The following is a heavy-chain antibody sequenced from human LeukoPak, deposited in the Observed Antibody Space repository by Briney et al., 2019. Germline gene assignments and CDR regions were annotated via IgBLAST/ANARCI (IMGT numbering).Heavy chain of an antibody. CDR2: INHSGST. J-gene: IGHJ6*02. V-gene: IGHV4-34*01. Sequence: SETLSLTCAVYGGSFSGYYWSWIRHPPGKGLEGIGEINHSGSTNYNPSLKSRVTIAVDTSKNQFSLKLSSVTAADAAVYYCARVSGYYYGMDVWGQGTTVTVSS. CDR3: ARVSGYYYGMDV. CDR1: GGSFSGYY. D-gene: IGHD1-26*01.